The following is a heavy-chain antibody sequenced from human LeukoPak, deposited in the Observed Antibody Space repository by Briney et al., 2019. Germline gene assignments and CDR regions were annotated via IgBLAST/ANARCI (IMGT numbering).Heavy chain of an antibody. D-gene: IGHD3-3*01. Sequence: GGSLRLSCAASGFSFSSYWMSWVRQAPGKGLEWVANIKQDGSEKYYVDSVKGRFTISRDNAKNSLYLQMNSLRAEDTAVYYCARDRYDFWTLNYYYYGMDVWGQGTTVTVSS. J-gene: IGHJ6*02. CDR1: GFSFSSYW. CDR3: ARDRYDFWTLNYYYYGMDV. V-gene: IGHV3-7*01. CDR2: IKQDGSEK.